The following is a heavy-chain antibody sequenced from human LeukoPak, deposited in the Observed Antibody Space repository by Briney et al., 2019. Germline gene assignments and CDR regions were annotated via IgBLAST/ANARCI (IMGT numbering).Heavy chain of an antibody. J-gene: IGHJ6*02. CDR2: IHADGART. D-gene: IGHD2/OR15-2a*01. CDR3: STWAFYHGLDV. Sequence: GGSLRLSCAASAFAFADYAMHWVRQIPGKGLECVAHIHADGARTFYADSVKGRFTVSRDNGKNSLFLQMDSLTSNDTALYYCSTWAFYHGLDVWGQGATVIVSS. V-gene: IGHV3-43*02. CDR1: AFAFADYA.